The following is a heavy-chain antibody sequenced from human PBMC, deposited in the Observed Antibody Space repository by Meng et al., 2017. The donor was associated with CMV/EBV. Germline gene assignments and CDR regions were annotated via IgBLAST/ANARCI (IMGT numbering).Heavy chain of an antibody. D-gene: IGHD3-22*01. Sequence: GSLKISCAASGFTFSNAWMSWVRQAPGKGLEWVGCIKSKTDGGTTDYAAPVKGRFTISRDDSKNTLYLQMNSLKTEDTAVYYCTTLYYYDSSGLNYWGQGTLVTVSS. CDR2: IKSKTDGGTT. J-gene: IGHJ4*02. V-gene: IGHV3-15*01. CDR3: TTLYYYDSSGLNY. CDR1: GFTFSNAW.